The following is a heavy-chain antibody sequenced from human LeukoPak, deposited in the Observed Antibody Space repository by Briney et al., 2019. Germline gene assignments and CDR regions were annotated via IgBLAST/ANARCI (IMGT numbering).Heavy chain of an antibody. D-gene: IGHD6-13*01. V-gene: IGHV3-7*04. Sequence: GGSLRLSCAASGFTFSNYWMSWVRQAPGKGLEFMANIKEAGSEKYYVDSVKGRFTISRDNDKNLVHLQMNSLRAEDTAVYYCARGGGKRSWYDFDYWGQGTLVTVSS. CDR3: ARGGGKRSWYDFDY. CDR2: IKEAGSEK. J-gene: IGHJ4*02. CDR1: GFTFSNYW.